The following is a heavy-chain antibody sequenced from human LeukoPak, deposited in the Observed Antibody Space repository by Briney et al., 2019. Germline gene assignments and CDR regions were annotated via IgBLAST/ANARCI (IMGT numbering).Heavy chain of an antibody. CDR3: ARQRRYDYYMDV. Sequence: SETLSLTCIVSGGSITSSSYYWGWIRQPPGKGLEWIGSMYYTGSTYYNPSLKSRVTISVDTSSNQFSLKVSSVTDADTAVYYCARQRRYDYYMDVWGKGTTVTVSS. CDR1: GGSITSSSYY. V-gene: IGHV4-39*01. CDR2: MYYTGST. J-gene: IGHJ6*03. D-gene: IGHD3-9*01.